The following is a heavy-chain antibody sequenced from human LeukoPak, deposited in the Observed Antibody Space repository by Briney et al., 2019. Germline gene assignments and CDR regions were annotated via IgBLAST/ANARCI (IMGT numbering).Heavy chain of an antibody. V-gene: IGHV4-30-4*01. D-gene: IGHD6-13*01. CDR3: ARDRLERQPHFDY. J-gene: IGHJ4*02. CDR2: IYHSGST. CDR1: GGSISSGDYY. Sequence: SQTLSLTCTVSGGSISSGDYYWSWIRQPPGKGLEWIGYIYHSGSTYYNPSLKSRVTISVDTSKNQFSLKLSSVTAADTAVYYCARDRLERQPHFDYWGQGTLVTVSS.